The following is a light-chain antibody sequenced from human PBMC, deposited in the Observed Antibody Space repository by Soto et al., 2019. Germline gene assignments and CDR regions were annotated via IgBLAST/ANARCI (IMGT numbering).Light chain of an antibody. J-gene: IGKJ5*01. CDR1: HDISNY. CDR3: QQYDDLPIT. CDR2: GAS. Sequence: DIQMAQSPSSLSASVGDRVSITCQASHDISNYLNWYQQKPGKAPKVLIYGASNLETGVPSRFSGSGSGTDFTLTISSLQPEDFATYFCQQYDDLPITFGLGTRLRL. V-gene: IGKV1-33*01.